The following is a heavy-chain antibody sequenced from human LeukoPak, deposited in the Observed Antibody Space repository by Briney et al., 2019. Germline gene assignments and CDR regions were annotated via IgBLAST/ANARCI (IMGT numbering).Heavy chain of an antibody. D-gene: IGHD6-19*01. CDR1: GFTFTIYW. CDR3: ARGGGEVAGTWDY. CDR2: IKQDGSEN. J-gene: IGHJ4*02. Sequence: PGGSLRLSCAASGFTFTIYWMTWVRQAPGKGLEWVANIKQDGSENYYVDSVQGRFTISRDNAKNSLYLQMNSVRAEDTAVYYCARGGGEVAGTWDYWGQGTLVTVSS. V-gene: IGHV3-7*04.